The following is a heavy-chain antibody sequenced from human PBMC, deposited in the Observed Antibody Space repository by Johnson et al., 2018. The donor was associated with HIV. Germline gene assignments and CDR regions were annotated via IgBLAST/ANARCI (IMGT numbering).Heavy chain of an antibody. CDR3: ARSGGYPNAFDM. D-gene: IGHD6-13*01. J-gene: IGHJ3*02. V-gene: IGHV3-66*01. CDR2: IYSGGNT. CDR1: GFTFSSYA. Sequence: VQLVESGGGLVQPGGSLRLSCAASGFTFSSYAMHWVRQAPGKGLEWVSVIYSGGNTYYADSVKGRFTISRDKSKNSLFLQMNSLRVEDTAVYYCARSGGYPNAFDMWGQGTMVSVSS.